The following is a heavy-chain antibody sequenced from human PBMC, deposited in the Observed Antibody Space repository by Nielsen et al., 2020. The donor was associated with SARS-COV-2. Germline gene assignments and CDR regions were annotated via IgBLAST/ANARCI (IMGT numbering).Heavy chain of an antibody. Sequence: GGSLRLSCVASGFTFSKAWMSWVRQAPGKGLEWVGHIKSKIDGGTTDYAAPVKDRFSISRDDSKNTVYLDMSSLRTEDTAVYYCATARYCSRTSCSAGTDMFDPWGQGTQVIVSS. J-gene: IGHJ5*02. CDR1: GFTFSKAW. V-gene: IGHV3-15*01. CDR2: IKSKIDGGTT. CDR3: ATARYCSRTSCSAGTDMFDP. D-gene: IGHD2-2*01.